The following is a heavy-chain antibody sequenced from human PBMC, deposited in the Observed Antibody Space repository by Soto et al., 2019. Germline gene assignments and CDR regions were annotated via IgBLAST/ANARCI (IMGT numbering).Heavy chain of an antibody. CDR3: AKCPYSESYYWFDP. V-gene: IGHV3-23*01. Sequence: GGSLRLSCAASGITLNRYAMTWVRQAPGKGLEWVSGISASGGTKYYADSVEGRFTISRDNPGNTLYLQMDNLRPEDTAVYYCAKCPYSESYYWFDPWGQGTLVTVSS. CDR1: GITLNRYA. D-gene: IGHD1-26*01. CDR2: ISASGGTK. J-gene: IGHJ5*02.